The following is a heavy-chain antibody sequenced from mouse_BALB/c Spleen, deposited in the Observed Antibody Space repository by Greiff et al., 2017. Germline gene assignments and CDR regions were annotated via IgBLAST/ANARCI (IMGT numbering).Heavy chain of an antibody. CDR1: GFTFSDYY. CDR3: ASTSRYDDAMDY. CDR2: ISDGGSYT. J-gene: IGHJ4*01. Sequence: EVKVVESGGGLVKPGGSLKLSCAASGFTFSDYYMYWVRQTPDKRLEWVATISDGGSYTYYPDSLKGRFTISRDNAKNNLYLQMSSLKSEDTAMYYCASTSRYDDAMDYWGQGTSVTVSS. V-gene: IGHV5-4*02. D-gene: IGHD2-14*01.